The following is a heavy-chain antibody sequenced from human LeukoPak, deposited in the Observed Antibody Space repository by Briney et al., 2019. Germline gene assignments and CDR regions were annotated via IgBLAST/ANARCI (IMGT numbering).Heavy chain of an antibody. J-gene: IGHJ4*02. CDR1: GGSISTYY. Sequence: SETLPLTCNVSGGSISTYYWSWIRQPPGKGLEWIGYIYYSGSTNYNPSLKSRVTISVDTSKSQFSLKLSSVTAADTAVYYCARSPVRIAAPGRGFDYWGQGTLVTVSS. V-gene: IGHV4-59*01. CDR3: ARSPVRIAAPGRGFDY. CDR2: IYYSGST. D-gene: IGHD6-13*01.